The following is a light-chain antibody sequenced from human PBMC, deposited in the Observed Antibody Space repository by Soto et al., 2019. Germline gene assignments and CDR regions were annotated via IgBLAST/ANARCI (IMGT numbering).Light chain of an antibody. CDR3: QQYNNCPGWT. V-gene: IGKV3-15*01. Sequence: EIVVTQSPATLSVSPGERATLSCRTSQSFSSHVAWYQQKPGQAPRLLIHGASTRATAIPARFSGSGSGTEFTLTIISLQSEDLAVYHCQQYNNCPGWTFGQGTQVEIX. J-gene: IGKJ1*01. CDR1: QSFSSH. CDR2: GAS.